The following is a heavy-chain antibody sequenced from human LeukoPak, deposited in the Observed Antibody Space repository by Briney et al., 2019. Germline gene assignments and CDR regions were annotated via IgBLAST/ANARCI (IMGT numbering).Heavy chain of an antibody. Sequence: GASVKVSCKASGYTFIDYYMHWVRQAPGQGLEWMGWINPNSGGTNYAQKFQGRVTMTRDTSISTAYMELSRLRSDDTAVYYCARAEQDSGYIKPTAEFDYWGQGTLVTVSS. CDR1: GYTFIDYY. D-gene: IGHD5-12*01. CDR2: INPNSGGT. CDR3: ARAEQDSGYIKPTAEFDY. J-gene: IGHJ4*02. V-gene: IGHV1-2*02.